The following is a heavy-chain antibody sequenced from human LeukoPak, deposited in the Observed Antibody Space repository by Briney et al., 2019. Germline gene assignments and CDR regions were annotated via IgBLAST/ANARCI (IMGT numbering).Heavy chain of an antibody. CDR3: AKGEGTGTRFDY. CDR1: GFTFSSSA. V-gene: IGHV3-23*01. J-gene: IGHJ4*02. CDR2: ISGSGTGT. Sequence: GGSLRLSCAASGFTFSSSAMSWVRQAPGKGLYWVSAISGSGTGTYYADSVKGRFTISRDNSKNTLYLQMNSLKSEDTAVYYCAKGEGTGTRFDYWGQGTLVTVSS. D-gene: IGHD1-7*01.